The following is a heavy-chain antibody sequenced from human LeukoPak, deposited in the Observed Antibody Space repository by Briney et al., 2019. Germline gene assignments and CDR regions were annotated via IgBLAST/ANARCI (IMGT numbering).Heavy chain of an antibody. J-gene: IGHJ4*02. CDR3: AKLPPDAVDGGDCYFVY. CDR2: INSRGGSI. D-gene: IGHD2-21*02. V-gene: IGHV3-20*04. Sequence: RAGGSLGLSCAASGFTFDDYGMNWVRQAPGKGLEWVSRINSRGGSIAYVDSVKGRFTISRDNAKRSLYLQMSSLRAEDTAVYYCAKLPPDAVDGGDCYFVYWGQGTLVTVSS. CDR1: GFTFDDYG.